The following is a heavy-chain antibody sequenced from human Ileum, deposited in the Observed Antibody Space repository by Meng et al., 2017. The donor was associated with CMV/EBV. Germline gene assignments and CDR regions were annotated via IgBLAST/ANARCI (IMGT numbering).Heavy chain of an antibody. V-gene: IGHV3-74*01. CDR3: ARDLGGGSGY. CDR2: IVTGGSKT. D-gene: IGHD3-16*01. J-gene: IGHJ4*02. Sequence: ASGFTFGSSWWHWGRQVHGKGVVWVERIVTGGSKTNSADSAKGQFPISRDNVKNTLSLEMNSLRAEDTAVYYCARDLGGGSGYWGQGTLVTVSS. CDR1: GFTFGSSW.